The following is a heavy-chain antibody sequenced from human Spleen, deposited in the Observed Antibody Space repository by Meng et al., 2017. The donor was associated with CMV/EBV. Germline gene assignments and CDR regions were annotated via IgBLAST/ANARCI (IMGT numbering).Heavy chain of an antibody. CDR2: INPNTGDT. J-gene: IGHJ2*01. CDR3: ARSRTGVFGYFDL. D-gene: IGHD7-27*01. Sequence: QVQLVQSGAEVKKPGAAVKASCKSSGYTCTDYYIHWVRQAPGKGVEWMGRINPNTGDTNYAPKFQGRVTMTRDTSIRTAYMELRRLRSDDTAVYYCARSRTGVFGYFDLWGRGTLVTVSS. V-gene: IGHV1-2*06. CDR1: GYTCTDYY.